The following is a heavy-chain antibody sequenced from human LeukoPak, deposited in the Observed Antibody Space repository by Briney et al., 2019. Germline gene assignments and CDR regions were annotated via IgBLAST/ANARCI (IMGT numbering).Heavy chain of an antibody. J-gene: IGHJ3*02. D-gene: IGHD2-2*01. V-gene: IGHV4-34*01. CDR2: INHSGST. CDR3: ARGACSSTSCYGLDI. Sequence: SEILSLTCAVYGGSFSGYYWSWIRQPPGKGLEWIGEINHSGSTNYNPSLKSRVTISVDTSKNQFSLKLSSVTAADTAVYYCARGACSSTSCYGLDIWGQGTMVTVSS. CDR1: GGSFSGYY.